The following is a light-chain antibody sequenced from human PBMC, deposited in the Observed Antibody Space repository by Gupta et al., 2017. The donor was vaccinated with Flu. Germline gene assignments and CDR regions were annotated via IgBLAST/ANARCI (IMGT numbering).Light chain of an antibody. CDR2: GAS. J-gene: IGKJ2*03. V-gene: IGKV3-20*01. Sequence: ELVFTQSPDTLSLSPGERATLSCRASQSVSSSYLAWYQQKPGQAPRLLMYGASNRAIGIPDRFSGSGSGTDFTLTISRLEPEDFAVYYCQQYGSSRYSFGQGTKLEI. CDR3: QQYGSSRYS. CDR1: QSVSSSY.